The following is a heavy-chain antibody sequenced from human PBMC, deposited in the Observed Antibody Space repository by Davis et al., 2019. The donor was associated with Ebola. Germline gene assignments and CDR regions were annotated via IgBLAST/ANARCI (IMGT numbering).Heavy chain of an antibody. Sequence: GESLKISCAASGFTFSSYSMNWVRQAPGKGLEWVSSISSSSSYIYYADSVKGRFTISRDNAKNSLYLQMNSLRAEDTAVYYCARALRFLGVLDVWGKGTTVTVSS. CDR3: ARALRFLGVLDV. CDR1: GFTFSSYS. V-gene: IGHV3-21*01. CDR2: ISSSSSYI. D-gene: IGHD3-3*01. J-gene: IGHJ6*04.